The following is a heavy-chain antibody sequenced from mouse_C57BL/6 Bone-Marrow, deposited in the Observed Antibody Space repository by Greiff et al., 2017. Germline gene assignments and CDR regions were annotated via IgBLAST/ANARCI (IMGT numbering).Heavy chain of an antibody. CDR1: GYAFSSYY. D-gene: IGHD2-1*01. Sequence: QVQLQQSGAELVKPGASVKISCKASGYAFSSYYINWVKQRPGQGLEWIGWIFPGSGSTYYNEKFNGKATLTVDKSSSTAYMLLSSLTSEDSAVYFCAREDGNYPPYAMDYWGQGTSVTVSS. CDR2: IFPGSGST. CDR3: AREDGNYPPYAMDY. J-gene: IGHJ4*01. V-gene: IGHV1-75*01.